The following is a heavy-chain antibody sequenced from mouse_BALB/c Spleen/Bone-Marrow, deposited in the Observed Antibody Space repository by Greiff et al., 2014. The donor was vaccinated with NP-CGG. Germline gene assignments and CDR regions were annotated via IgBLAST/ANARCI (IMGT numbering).Heavy chain of an antibody. CDR1: GYTFTEYT. J-gene: IGHJ1*01. V-gene: IGHV1-18*01. CDR2: INPNNGGT. Sequence: EVKLEESGPELVKPGASVKISCKTSGYTFTEYTMHWVKQSHGKSLEWIGGINPNNGGTSYNQKFKGKATLTVDESSSTAYMELRSLTSEDSAVYYCARKEYGYDRYFDVWGAGTTVTVSS. D-gene: IGHD2-2*01. CDR3: ARKEYGYDRYFDV.